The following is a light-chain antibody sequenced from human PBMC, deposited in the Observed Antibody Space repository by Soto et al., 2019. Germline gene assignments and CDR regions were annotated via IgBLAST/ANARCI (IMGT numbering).Light chain of an antibody. Sequence: QSVLTQPPSASGTPGQSVTISCSGSTSNIGGNDGGNDVNWYQQFPGAAPKLLIYGNHRGTSGVPGRFSASKSGTSASLAISGLQSEDEATYFCSTWDDSLSSLVFGGGTKLTVL. CDR3: STWDDSLSSLV. CDR1: TSNIGGND. CDR2: GNH. V-gene: IGLV1-44*01. J-gene: IGLJ2*01.